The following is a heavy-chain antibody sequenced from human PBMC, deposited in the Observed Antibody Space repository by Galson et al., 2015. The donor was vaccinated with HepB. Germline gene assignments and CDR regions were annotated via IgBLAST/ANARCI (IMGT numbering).Heavy chain of an antibody. V-gene: IGHV3-23*01. CDR2: IGASDNST. D-gene: IGHD6-13*01. CDR1: GFTFSGYT. CDR3: AKDVMSSSFPYGVDV. Sequence: SLRLSCAASGFTFSGYTMTWVRQTPRMGLEWVTSIGASDNSTFYADSVKGRFTISRDNSKNTLYLQMDSLRVEDTALYYCAKDVMSSSFPYGVDVWGQGTTVTVSS. J-gene: IGHJ6*02.